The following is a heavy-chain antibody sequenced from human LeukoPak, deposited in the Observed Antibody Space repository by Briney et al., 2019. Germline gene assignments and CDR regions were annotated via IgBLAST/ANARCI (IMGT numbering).Heavy chain of an antibody. J-gene: IGHJ4*02. D-gene: IGHD3-16*01. CDR1: GCTFSNYA. CDR2: IIPIFGTA. Sequence: SVKVSCKASGCTFSNYAISWVRQAPGQGLEWMGGIIPIFGTANYAQKFRARVTITADKSTRTAYMQPSSLRSEDTAVYYCARDNDSRDPPQFDYWGQGALVTVSS. CDR3: ARDNDSRDPPQFDY. V-gene: IGHV1-69*06.